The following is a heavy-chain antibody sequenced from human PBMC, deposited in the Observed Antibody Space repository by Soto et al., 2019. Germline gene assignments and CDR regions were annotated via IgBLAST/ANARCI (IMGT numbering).Heavy chain of an antibody. CDR3: VRDLGLVESSNSWFDP. V-gene: IGHV4-39*02. CDR1: GCSISSSSYY. J-gene: IGHJ5*02. D-gene: IGHD2-2*01. Sequence: SETLSLTCTVSGCSISSSSYYWGWIRQPPGKGLEWIGSIYYSGSTYYNPSLKGRVTISVDTSKNQFSLKLSSVTAADTAVYYCVRDLGLVESSNSWFDPWGQGSLVTVS. CDR2: IYYSGST.